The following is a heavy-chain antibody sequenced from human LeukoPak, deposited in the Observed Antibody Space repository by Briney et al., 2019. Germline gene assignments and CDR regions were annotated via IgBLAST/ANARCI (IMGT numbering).Heavy chain of an antibody. CDR1: GGSISSSSYY. CDR2: IYYSGST. Sequence: SETLSLTCTVSGGSISSSSYYWGWIRQPPGKGLEWIGSIYYSGSTYYNPSLKSRVTISVDTSKNQFSLKLSSVTAADTAVYYCARGRNDYVWGSYFRFDPWGQGTLVTVSS. J-gene: IGHJ5*02. V-gene: IGHV4-39*01. CDR3: ARGRNDYVWGSYFRFDP. D-gene: IGHD3-16*01.